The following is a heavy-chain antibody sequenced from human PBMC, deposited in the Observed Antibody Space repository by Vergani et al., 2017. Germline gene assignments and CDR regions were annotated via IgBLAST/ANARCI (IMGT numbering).Heavy chain of an antibody. Sequence: QITLKESGPTLVKPTQTLTLTCTFSGFSLSTSGVGVGWIRQPPGKALEWLALIYWDDDKRYSPSLKSRLTITKDTSKNQVVLTMTNMDPVDTATYYCAHLYCSGGSCYSADWYFDLWGHGTLVTVSS. CDR2: IYWDDDK. D-gene: IGHD2-15*01. V-gene: IGHV2-5*02. J-gene: IGHJ2*01. CDR3: AHLYCSGGSCYSADWYFDL. CDR1: GFSLSTSGVG.